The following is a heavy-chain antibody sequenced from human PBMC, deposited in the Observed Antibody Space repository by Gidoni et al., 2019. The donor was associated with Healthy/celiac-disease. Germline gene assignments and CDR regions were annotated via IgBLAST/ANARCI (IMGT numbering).Heavy chain of an antibody. CDR3: AKAQSGGSSWYSQPYYFDY. CDR1: GFTFSSYG. V-gene: IGHV3-30*02. J-gene: IGHJ4*02. Sequence: QVQLVESGGGVVQPGGSLRLSCAASGFTFSSYGMHWVRQAPGKGLEWVAFIRYDGSNKYYADSVKGRFTISRDNSKNTLYLQMNSLRAEDTAVYYCAKAQSGGSSWYSQPYYFDYWGQGTLVTVLL. D-gene: IGHD6-13*01. CDR2: IRYDGSNK.